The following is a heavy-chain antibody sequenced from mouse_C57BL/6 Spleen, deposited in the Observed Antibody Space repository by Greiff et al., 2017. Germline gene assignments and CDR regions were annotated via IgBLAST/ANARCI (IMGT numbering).Heavy chain of an antibody. CDR3: ARKEGAQASDD. Sequence: EVKLVESGGGLVKPGGSLQLSCAASGFTFSDYGMHWVRQAPEKGLEWVAYISRGSSTIYYADTVKGRFTISRDNAKNTLFLQMTSVRSEDTAMYYGARKEGAQASDDWGQGTTLTVSS. V-gene: IGHV5-17*01. J-gene: IGHJ2*01. CDR1: GFTFSDYG. CDR2: ISRGSSTI. D-gene: IGHD3-2*02.